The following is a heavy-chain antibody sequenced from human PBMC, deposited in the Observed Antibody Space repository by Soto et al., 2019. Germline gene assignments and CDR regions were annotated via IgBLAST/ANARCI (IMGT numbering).Heavy chain of an antibody. J-gene: IGHJ4*02. D-gene: IGHD3-22*01. CDR2: VHPDSGGT. Sequence: ASVKVSCKTSGYIFTDHLIHWVRQSPGRGLQWVGWVHPDSGGTNVAQAFQDRVTMTADTSITTAYMDLARLRPDDTAIFYCARGAQGFFPVSGIYFYFDHWGQGTPVTVS. V-gene: IGHV1-2*02. CDR1: GYIFTDHL. CDR3: ARGAQGFFPVSGIYFYFDH.